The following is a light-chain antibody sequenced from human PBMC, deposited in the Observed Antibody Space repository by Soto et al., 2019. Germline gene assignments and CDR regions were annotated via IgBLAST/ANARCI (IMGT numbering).Light chain of an antibody. J-gene: IGKJ2*01. CDR3: QQRSNWPRT. CDR2: DAS. Sequence: EIVLTQSPATLSLSPGERATLSCRASQSVGSSLAWFHHKPGQAPRLLIYDASNRATGIPARFSGSGSGTDFSLTISSLEPEEFAVYYCQQRSNWPRTFGQGTKLEIK. CDR1: QSVGSS. V-gene: IGKV3-11*01.